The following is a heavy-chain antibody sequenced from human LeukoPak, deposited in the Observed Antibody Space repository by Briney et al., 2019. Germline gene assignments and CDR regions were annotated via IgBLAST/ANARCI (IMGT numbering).Heavy chain of an antibody. V-gene: IGHV3-30*03. D-gene: IGHD3-10*02. Sequence: GGSLRLSCVGSGFSLNEYGVHWVRQAPGKGLEWVAVVSYHGGHKYYADSVKGRFTISRDASSDTVSLQMNSPRVEDTAVYYCARDRINMLVLGHDSGLDCWGQGTLVTVSS. J-gene: IGHJ4*02. CDR2: VSYHGGHK. CDR3: ARDRINMLVLGHDSGLDC. CDR1: GFSLNEYG.